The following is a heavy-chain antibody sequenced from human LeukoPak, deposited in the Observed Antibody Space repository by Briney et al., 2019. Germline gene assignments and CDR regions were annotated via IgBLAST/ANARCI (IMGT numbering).Heavy chain of an antibody. D-gene: IGHD6-25*01. J-gene: IGHJ4*02. V-gene: IGHV3-23*01. CDR2: ISGSGGST. CDR3: AKDIRRYSSGDY. CDR1: GFTFSSYA. Sequence: GGSLRLSCAASGFTFSSYAMSWVRQAPGKGLEWVSAISGSGGSTYYADPVKGRFTISRDNSKNTLYLQMNSLRAEDTAVYYCAKDIRRYSSGDYWGQGTLVTVSS.